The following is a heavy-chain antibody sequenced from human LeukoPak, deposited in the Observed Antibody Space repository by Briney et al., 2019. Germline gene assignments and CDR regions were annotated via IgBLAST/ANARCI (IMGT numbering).Heavy chain of an antibody. V-gene: IGHV1-69*13. J-gene: IGHJ6*04. CDR3: ARDIVVVPAVGLNYYYYGMDV. CDR2: IIPIFGTA. D-gene: IGHD2-2*01. Sequence: SVKVSCKASGGTFISYAISWVRQAPGQGLEWMGGIIPIFGTANYAQKFQGRVTITADESTSTAYMELSSLRSEDTAVYYCARDIVVVPAVGLNYYYYGMDVWGKGTTVTVSS. CDR1: GGTFISYA.